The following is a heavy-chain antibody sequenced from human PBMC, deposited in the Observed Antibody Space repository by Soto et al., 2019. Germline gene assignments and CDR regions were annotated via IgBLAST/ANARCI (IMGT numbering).Heavy chain of an antibody. CDR2: ISPSGRP. CDR3: TRGVLA. Sequence: PSETLSLTCSVSGGSVSSGGYSWRWIRQAPGKGLEWIGFISPSGRPAYNPSLKSRVSISVDTSKNQISLELSSATAADTAVYYCTRGVLAWGPGTLVTVSS. D-gene: IGHD2-8*01. J-gene: IGHJ5*02. V-gene: IGHV4-30-2*01. CDR1: GGSVSSGGYS.